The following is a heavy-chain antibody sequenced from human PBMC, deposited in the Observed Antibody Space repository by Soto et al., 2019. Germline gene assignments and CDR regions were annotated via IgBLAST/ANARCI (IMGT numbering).Heavy chain of an antibody. Sequence: QVQLVQSGAEVKKPGSSVKVSCKASGGTFSSYAISWVRQAPGQGLEWMGGIIPMLGTVNDAQKFRGRVTISADESTSTAYMELSSLRSEDTAVYYCARDGKNYYDPGGYYSYFAYWGQGTLVTVSS. CDR3: ARDGKNYYDPGGYYSYFAY. J-gene: IGHJ4*02. CDR1: GGTFSSYA. CDR2: IIPMLGTV. V-gene: IGHV1-69*01. D-gene: IGHD3-22*01.